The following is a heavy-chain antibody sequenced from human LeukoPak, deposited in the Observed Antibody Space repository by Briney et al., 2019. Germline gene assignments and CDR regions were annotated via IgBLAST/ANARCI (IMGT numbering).Heavy chain of an antibody. D-gene: IGHD3-10*01. CDR3: ARGGGSGSYYKRRPHYYYGMDV. J-gene: IGHJ6*02. Sequence: SETLSLTCAVYGGSFSGYYWSWIRQPPGKGLEWIGEINHSGSTNYNPSLKSRVTISVDTSKNQFSLELSSVTAADTAVYYCARGGGSGSYYKRRPHYYYGMDVWGQGTTVTVSS. CDR2: INHSGST. CDR1: GGSFSGYY. V-gene: IGHV4-34*01.